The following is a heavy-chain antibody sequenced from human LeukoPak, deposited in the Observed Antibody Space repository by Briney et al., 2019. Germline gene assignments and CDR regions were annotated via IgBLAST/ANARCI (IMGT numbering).Heavy chain of an antibody. J-gene: IGHJ4*02. Sequence: SGGSLRLSCAASGFTFSSYWMSWVRQAPGRGLEWVANIKQDGSEKDYVDSVKGRFTISRGNAKNSLYLQMNSLRGEDTAVYYCARSPRWCYDGSGYSGYFDYWGQGTLVTVSS. V-gene: IGHV3-7*01. CDR3: ARSPRWCYDGSGYSGYFDY. D-gene: IGHD3-22*01. CDR1: GFTFSSYW. CDR2: IKQDGSEK.